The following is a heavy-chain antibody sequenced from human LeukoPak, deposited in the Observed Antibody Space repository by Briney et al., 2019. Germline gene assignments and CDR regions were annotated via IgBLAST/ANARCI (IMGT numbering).Heavy chain of an antibody. Sequence: GGSLRLSCAASGFTFSSYWMQWVRHAPGKGLVWVSRINSGGGTTNYADSVTGRFTISRDNAKNTLYLQMNSLKAEDTAVYYCVRDTWGPEYWGQGTLVTVSS. CDR3: VRDTWGPEY. D-gene: IGHD1-26*01. J-gene: IGHJ4*02. V-gene: IGHV3-74*01. CDR1: GFTFSSYW. CDR2: INSGGGTT.